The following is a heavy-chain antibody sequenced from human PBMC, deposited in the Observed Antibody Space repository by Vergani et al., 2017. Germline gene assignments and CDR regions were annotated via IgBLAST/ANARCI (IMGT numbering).Heavy chain of an antibody. J-gene: IGHJ4*02. CDR2: ISGSGGST. D-gene: IGHD5-18*01. V-gene: IGHV3-23*01. Sequence: EVQLLESGGGLVQPGGSLRLSCAASGFTFSSYAMSWVRQAPGKGLEWVSAISGSGGSTYYADSVKGRFTISRDNSKNTLYLQMNRLRAEDTAVYYCAKDHGYSYGYPRFDYWGQGTLVTVSS. CDR3: AKDHGYSYGYPRFDY. CDR1: GFTFSSYA.